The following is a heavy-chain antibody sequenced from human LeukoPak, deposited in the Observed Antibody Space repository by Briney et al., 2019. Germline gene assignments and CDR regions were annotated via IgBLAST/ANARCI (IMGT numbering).Heavy chain of an antibody. J-gene: IGHJ6*03. D-gene: IGHD3-9*01. Sequence: SETLSLTCTVSGGSISSYYWSWIRQPAGKGLEWIGRIYTSGSTNYNPSLKSRVTMSVDTSKNQFSLKLSSVTAADTAVYYCARDYLDILTGFYYYMDVWGKGTTVTISS. CDR1: GGSISSYY. V-gene: IGHV4-4*07. CDR3: ARDYLDILTGFYYYMDV. CDR2: IYTSGST.